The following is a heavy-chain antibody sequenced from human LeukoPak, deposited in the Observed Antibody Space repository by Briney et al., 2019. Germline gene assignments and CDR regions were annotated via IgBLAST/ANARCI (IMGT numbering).Heavy chain of an antibody. D-gene: IGHD3-16*01. J-gene: IGHJ6*02. CDR2: IYYTGSI. CDR1: GDSISNSTHY. CDR3: AQKSLKPYHYYYGMDV. V-gene: IGHV4-39*01. Sequence: SETLSLTCSVFGDSISNSTHYWGWIRQSPGRGLEWIGTIYYTGSIYYNPSLKGRVTISVDTTKNQVSLQLDSLTSADTAVYYCAQKSLKPYHYYYGMDVWGPGTTVTVSS.